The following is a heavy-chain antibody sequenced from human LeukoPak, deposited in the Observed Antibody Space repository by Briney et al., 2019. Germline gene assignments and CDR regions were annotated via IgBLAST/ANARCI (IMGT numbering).Heavy chain of an antibody. CDR1: GGSISSYY. J-gene: IGHJ4*02. D-gene: IGHD2-8*01. CDR3: ARGAYCSNGVCSFDY. V-gene: IGHV4-59*01. CDR2: IYYSGST. Sequence: PSETLSLTCTVSGGSISSYYWSWIRQPPGKGLEWMGYIYYSGSTNYNPSLKSRVTISVDTSKNQFYLRLSSVSAADTAVYYCARGAYCSNGVCSFDYWGQGTLVTVSS.